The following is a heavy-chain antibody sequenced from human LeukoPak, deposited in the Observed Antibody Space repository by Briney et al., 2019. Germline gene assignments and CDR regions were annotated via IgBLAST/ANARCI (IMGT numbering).Heavy chain of an antibody. J-gene: IGHJ4*02. D-gene: IGHD5-18*01. CDR1: GFTFSSYG. CDR3: ARDSKWIQFDY. Sequence: GGSLRLSCAASGFTFSSYGMHWVRQAPGKGLEWVAVISYDGSNKYYADSVKGRFTISRDNSKNTLYLQMNSLRADDTAVYYCARDSKWIQFDYWGQGTLVTVSS. V-gene: IGHV3-30*03. CDR2: ISYDGSNK.